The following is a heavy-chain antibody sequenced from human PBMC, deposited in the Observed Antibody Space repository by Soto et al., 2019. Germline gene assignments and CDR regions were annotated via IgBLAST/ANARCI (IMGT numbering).Heavy chain of an antibody. J-gene: IGHJ6*02. CDR2: ISTYNSRT. CDR1: GYTFTSHG. D-gene: IGHD2-2*02. V-gene: IGHV1-18*04. Sequence: QDQLVQSGAEVKKPGASVKISCEASGYTFTSHGISWVRQAPGQGLEWLGWISTYNSRTHYAQKVQGRVTMTTDTSTSTAYLGLRSLTFDDTAVYYCARARYCASPSCYKHYYYGMDTWGQGTTVTVSS. CDR3: ARARYCASPSCYKHYYYGMDT.